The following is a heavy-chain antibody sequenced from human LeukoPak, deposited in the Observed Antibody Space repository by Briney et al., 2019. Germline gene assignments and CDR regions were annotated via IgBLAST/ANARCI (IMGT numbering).Heavy chain of an antibody. CDR2: INHSGST. V-gene: IGHV4-34*01. CDR1: GGSFSGYY. Sequence: SETLSLTCAVYGGSFSGYYWSWIRQPPGKGLEWIGEINHSGSTNYNPSLKSRVTISVDTSKNQFSLKLSSVTAANTAVYYCARVGADGSGFLFDYWGQGTLVTVSS. D-gene: IGHD3-10*01. CDR3: ARVGADGSGFLFDY. J-gene: IGHJ4*02.